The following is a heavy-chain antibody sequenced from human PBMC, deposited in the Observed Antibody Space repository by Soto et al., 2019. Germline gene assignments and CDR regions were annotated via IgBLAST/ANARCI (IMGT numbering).Heavy chain of an antibody. J-gene: IGHJ4*02. Sequence: PSETLSLTCTVSGGSVSSGSYYWSWIRQPPGKGLEWIGYIYYSESTNYNPSLKSRVIISIDTPKNQFSLKLSSVTAADTAVYYCARVRQLWGGSYYFDFWGQGALVTVSS. D-gene: IGHD3-16*01. CDR2: IYYSEST. V-gene: IGHV4-61*01. CDR3: ARVRQLWGGSYYFDF. CDR1: GGSVSSGSYY.